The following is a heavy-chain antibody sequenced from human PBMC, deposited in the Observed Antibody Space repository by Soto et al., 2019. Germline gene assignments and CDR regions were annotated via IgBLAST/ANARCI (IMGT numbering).Heavy chain of an antibody. CDR2: ISTGSTYI. D-gene: IGHD3-22*01. CDR3: SRDPSWYFDSSGLDY. V-gene: IGHV3-21*01. J-gene: IGHJ4*02. Sequence: PGGSLSLSSAASGFTFSSQRPNCVRQAPGRGLEWVSSISTGSTYIYYADSVKGRFTISRDDAKNSLYLQMNSLRADDTAMYYCSRDPSWYFDSSGLDYWGPGTLVTVSS. CDR1: GFTFSSQR.